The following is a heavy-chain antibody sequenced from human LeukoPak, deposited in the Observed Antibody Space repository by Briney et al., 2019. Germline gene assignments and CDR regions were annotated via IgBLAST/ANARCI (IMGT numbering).Heavy chain of an antibody. J-gene: IGHJ4*02. CDR2: IYYSGST. CDR3: ARTPPYGSGSYYHRDY. Sequence: PSGTLSLTCTVSGGSISSSSYYWGWIRQPPGKGLEWIGSIYYSGSTYYNPSLKSRVTISVDTSKNQFSLKLSSVTAADTAVYYCARTPPYGSGSYYHRDYWGQGTLVTVSS. D-gene: IGHD3-10*01. CDR1: GGSISSSSYY. V-gene: IGHV4-39*01.